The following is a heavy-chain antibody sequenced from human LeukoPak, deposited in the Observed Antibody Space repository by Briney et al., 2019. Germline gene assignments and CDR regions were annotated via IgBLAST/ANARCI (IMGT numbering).Heavy chain of an antibody. CDR1: GGTFSSYA. J-gene: IGHJ6*02. D-gene: IGHD3-3*01. Sequence: SVKVSCKASGGTFSSYAISWVRRAPGQGLEWMGGIIPIFGTANYAQKFQGRVTITADESTSTAYMELSSLRSEDTAVYYCARGGLRFLEDGMDVWGQGTTVTVSS. CDR2: IIPIFGTA. V-gene: IGHV1-69*13. CDR3: ARGGLRFLEDGMDV.